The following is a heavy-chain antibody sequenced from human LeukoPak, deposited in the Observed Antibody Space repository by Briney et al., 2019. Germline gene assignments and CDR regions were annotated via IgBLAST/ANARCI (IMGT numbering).Heavy chain of an antibody. CDR3: ARDSPCSGGSCFFDY. V-gene: IGHV3-21*01. D-gene: IGHD2-15*01. Sequence: PGGSLRLSCAASGFTFSSYSMNWVRQAPGKGLEWVSSISSSSSYIYYADSVKGRFTISRDNAKNSLYLQMNSLRAEDTAVYYCARDSPCSGGSCFFDYWGQGTLVTVSS. CDR1: GFTFSSYS. J-gene: IGHJ4*02. CDR2: ISSSSSYI.